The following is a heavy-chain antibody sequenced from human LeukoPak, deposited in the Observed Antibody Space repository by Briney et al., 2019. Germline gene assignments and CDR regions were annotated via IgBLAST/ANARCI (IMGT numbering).Heavy chain of an antibody. CDR1: GGSINNYY. V-gene: IGHV4-59*01. CDR3: ARVAARCVGMDV. Sequence: SETLSLTCTVSGGSINNYYWSWIRQPPGMGLEWIGYIYYSGSTNYNPSLKSRVTISVDTSKKQFSLNLSSVTAADTAVYYCARVAARCVGMDVWGQGTTVTVSS. D-gene: IGHD6-6*01. CDR2: IYYSGST. J-gene: IGHJ6*02.